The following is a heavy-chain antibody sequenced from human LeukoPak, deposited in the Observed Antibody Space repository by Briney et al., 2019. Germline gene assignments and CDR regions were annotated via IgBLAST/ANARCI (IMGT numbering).Heavy chain of an antibody. V-gene: IGHV4-59*01. CDR3: ASTYGGNSPDAFDI. CDR1: GGFISLYY. D-gene: IGHD4-23*01. CDR2: IYYSGST. J-gene: IGHJ3*02. Sequence: SETLSLICTLSGGFISLYYCSWTRLPPGGGLEWQGYIYYSGSTNYNPSLKSRVTLSVDTSKNQFSLKLSSVTAADTAVYYCASTYGGNSPDAFDIWGQGTMVTVSS.